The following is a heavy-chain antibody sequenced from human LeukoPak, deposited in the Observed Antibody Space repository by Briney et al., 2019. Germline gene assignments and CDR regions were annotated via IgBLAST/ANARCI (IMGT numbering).Heavy chain of an antibody. CDR1: GXTFSSYW. CDR3: ANSRYGGYPFDY. V-gene: IGHV3-74*01. Sequence: PGGSLRLSCAASGXTFSSYWVHWVRQAPGKGLVWVSRINSDGSSTSYADSVKGRFTISRDNAKNTLYLQMNSLRAEDTAVYYCANSRYGGYPFDYWGQGTLVTVSS. CDR2: INSDGSST. D-gene: IGHD5-12*01. J-gene: IGHJ4*02.